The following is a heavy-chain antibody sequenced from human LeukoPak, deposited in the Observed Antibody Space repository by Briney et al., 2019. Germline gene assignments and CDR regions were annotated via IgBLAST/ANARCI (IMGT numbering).Heavy chain of an antibody. D-gene: IGHD3-10*01. CDR2: MNPNSGNT. J-gene: IGHJ4*02. CDR3: ARRQYDSGSYYPVFDY. Sequence: ASVKVSCKASGGTFSSYAINWVRQATGQGLEWMGWMNPNSGNTGYAQKFQGRVTMTRDTSINTAYMELSSLRSEDTAVYYCARRQYDSGSYYPVFDYWGQGTLVTVSS. V-gene: IGHV1-8*02. CDR1: GGTFSSYA.